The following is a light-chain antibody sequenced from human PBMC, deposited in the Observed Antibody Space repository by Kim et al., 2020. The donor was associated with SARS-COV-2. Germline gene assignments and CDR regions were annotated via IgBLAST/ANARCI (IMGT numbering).Light chain of an antibody. CDR3: QAWDSSTEDVV. Sequence: SYELTQPPSVSVSPGQTASITCSGDKLGDKYACWYQQKPGQCPVLVIYQDSKRPSGIPERFSGSNSGNTATLTISGTQAMDEADYYCQAWDSSTEDVVFGGGTQLTVL. CDR2: QDS. J-gene: IGLJ2*01. CDR1: KLGDKY. V-gene: IGLV3-1*01.